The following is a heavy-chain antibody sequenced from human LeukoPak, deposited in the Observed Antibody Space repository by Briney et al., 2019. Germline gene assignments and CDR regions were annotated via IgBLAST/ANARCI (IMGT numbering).Heavy chain of an antibody. CDR1: GGSISSFY. CDR3: AREVHYYGSGTYFFWFDP. Sequence: SETLSLTCTVSGGSISSFYWSWIRQSPGKELEWIGYIYYSGNTKYNPSLKSRITMAVDTSKNQVSLKLTSVTAADTAIYYCAREVHYYGSGTYFFWFDPWGQGTLVTVSS. CDR2: IYYSGNT. D-gene: IGHD3-10*01. J-gene: IGHJ5*02. V-gene: IGHV4-59*01.